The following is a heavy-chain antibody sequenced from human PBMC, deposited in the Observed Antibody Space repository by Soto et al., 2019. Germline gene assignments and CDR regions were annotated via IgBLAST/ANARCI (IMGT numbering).Heavy chain of an antibody. CDR1: GFTFSDHY. CDR2: TRNKANRYTT. D-gene: IGHD3-10*01. J-gene: IGHJ4*02. Sequence: PGGSLRLSCAASGFTFSDHYMDWIRQAPGKGLEWVGRTRNKANRYTTEYAASVKGRFTISRDDSKNSLYLQMNSLKTEDTALYYCVSVSGSYYYDYWGQGTLVTVSS. V-gene: IGHV3-72*01. CDR3: VSVSGSYYYDY.